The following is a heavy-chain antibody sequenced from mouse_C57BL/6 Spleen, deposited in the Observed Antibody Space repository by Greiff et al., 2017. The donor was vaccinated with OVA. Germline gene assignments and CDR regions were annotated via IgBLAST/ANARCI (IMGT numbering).Heavy chain of an antibody. Sequence: EVKLMESGGGLVKPGGSLKLSCAASGFTFSAYGMHWVSQAPEKGLEWVAYISSGRSTIYYADTVKGRFTISRDNAKNTLFLQMTSLRSKDTAMYDCARESYYSNDVSFAYWGQGTLVTVSA. CDR1: GFTFSAYG. V-gene: IGHV5-17*01. CDR3: ARESYYSNDVSFAY. J-gene: IGHJ3*01. CDR2: ISSGRSTI. D-gene: IGHD2-5*01.